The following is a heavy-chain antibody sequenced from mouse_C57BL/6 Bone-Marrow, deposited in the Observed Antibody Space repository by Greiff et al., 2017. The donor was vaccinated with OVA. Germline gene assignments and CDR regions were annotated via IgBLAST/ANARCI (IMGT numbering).Heavy chain of an antibody. Sequence: EVMLVESGGDLVKPGGSLKLSCAASGFTFSSYGMSWVRQTPDKRLEWVATISSGGSYTYYPDSVKGRFTISRDNAKNTLYLQMSSLKSEDTVMYYCARHGDYGSFFDYWGQGTTLTVSS. CDR2: ISSGGSYT. CDR3: ARHGDYGSFFDY. J-gene: IGHJ2*01. CDR1: GFTFSSYG. V-gene: IGHV5-6*01. D-gene: IGHD1-1*01.